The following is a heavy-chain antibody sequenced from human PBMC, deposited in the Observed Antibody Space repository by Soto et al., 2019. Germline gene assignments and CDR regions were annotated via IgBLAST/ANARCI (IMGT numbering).Heavy chain of an antibody. V-gene: IGHV4-61*01. CDR2: IYYSGST. D-gene: IGHD2-8*01. J-gene: IGHJ6*02. CDR3: ARGRMVYAGPRVYYYYGMDV. Sequence: SETLSLTCTVSGGSVSSGSYYWGWIRQPPGKGLEWIGYIYYSGSTNYNPSLKSRVTISVDTSKNQFSLKLSSVTAADTAVYYCARGRMVYAGPRVYYYYGMDVWGQGTTVTVSS. CDR1: GGSVSSGSYY.